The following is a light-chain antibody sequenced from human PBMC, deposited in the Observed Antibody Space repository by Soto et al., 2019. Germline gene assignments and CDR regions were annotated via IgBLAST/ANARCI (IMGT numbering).Light chain of an antibody. J-gene: IGLJ2*01. CDR2: EVS. Sequence: QSALTQPASVSGSPGQSITISCTGTSSDAGGYKYVSWYQHHRGKAPKLVIYEVSNRPSGVSNRFSGSKSGNTASLTISGLQAEDEADYYCSSYTTSSTLVLFGGGTKLTVL. CDR3: SSYTTSSTLVL. V-gene: IGLV2-14*01. CDR1: SSDAGGYKY.